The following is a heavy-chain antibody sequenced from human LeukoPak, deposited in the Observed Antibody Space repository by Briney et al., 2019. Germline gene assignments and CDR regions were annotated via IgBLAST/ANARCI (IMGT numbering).Heavy chain of an antibody. V-gene: IGHV4-34*01. D-gene: IGHD6-19*01. CDR2: INHSGST. CDR1: GGSFSGYY. CDR3: ARGSGWYLTLRWFDP. Sequence: SETLSLTCAVYGGSFSGYYWSWIRQPPGKGLEWIGEINHSGSTNYNPSLKSRVTISVDTSKNQFSLKLSSVTAADTAMYYCARGSGWYLTLRWFDPWGQGTLVTVSS. J-gene: IGHJ5*02.